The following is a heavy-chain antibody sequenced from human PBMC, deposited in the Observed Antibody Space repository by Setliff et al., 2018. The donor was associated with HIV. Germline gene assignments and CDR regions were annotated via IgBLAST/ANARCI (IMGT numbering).Heavy chain of an antibody. CDR1: GYTFTTYG. V-gene: IGHV1-18*01. CDR3: ARGDSSGYRPFQH. D-gene: IGHD3-22*01. J-gene: IGHJ1*01. CDR2: ISAYNGNT. Sequence: ASVKVSCKASGYTFTTYGISWVRQAPGQGLEWMGWISAYNGNTNYSQKFQGRVTITRDTSASTAYMELSSLRSEDTAVYYCARGDSSGYRPFQHWGQGTLVTVSS.